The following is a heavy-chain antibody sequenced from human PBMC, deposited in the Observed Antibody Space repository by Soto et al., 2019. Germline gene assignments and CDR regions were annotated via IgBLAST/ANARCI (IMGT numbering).Heavy chain of an antibody. CDR2: ISYDGSNK. CDR1: GFTFSSYA. CDR3: ARDGVGATTIPRAFDY. D-gene: IGHD1-26*01. Sequence: VGSLRLSCAASGFTFSSYAMHWVRQAPGKGLEWVAVISYDGSNKYYADSVKGRFTISRDNSKNTLYLQMNSLRAEDTAVYYCARDGVGATTIPRAFDYWGQGTLVTVSS. J-gene: IGHJ4*02. V-gene: IGHV3-30-3*01.